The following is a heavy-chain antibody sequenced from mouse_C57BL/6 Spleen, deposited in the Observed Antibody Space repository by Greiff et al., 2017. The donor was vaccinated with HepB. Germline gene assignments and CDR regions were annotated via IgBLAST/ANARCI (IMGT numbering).Heavy chain of an antibody. CDR3: ARDGYDDGAVDY. V-gene: IGHV5-9*01. CDR2: ISGGGGNT. Sequence: DVHLVESGGGLVKPGGSLKLSCAASGFTFSSYTMSWVRQTPEKRLEWVATISGGGGNTYYPDSVKGRFTISRDNAKNTLYLQMSSLRSEDTALYYCARDGYDDGAVDYWGQGTTLTVSS. CDR1: GFTFSSYT. J-gene: IGHJ2*01. D-gene: IGHD2-2*01.